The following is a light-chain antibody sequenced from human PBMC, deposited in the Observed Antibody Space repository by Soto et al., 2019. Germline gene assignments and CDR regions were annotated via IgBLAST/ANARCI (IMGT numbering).Light chain of an antibody. CDR2: EGS. J-gene: IGLJ3*02. Sequence: QSALTQPASVSGSPGQSITISCTGTSSDVGSYNLVSWYQQHPGKAPKLMIYEGSKRPSGVSNRFSGSKSGNTASLTISGLQAEDEADYYCCPYAGSSTFGWVFGGGTKLTVL. V-gene: IGLV2-23*03. CDR3: CPYAGSSTFGWV. CDR1: SSDVGSYNL.